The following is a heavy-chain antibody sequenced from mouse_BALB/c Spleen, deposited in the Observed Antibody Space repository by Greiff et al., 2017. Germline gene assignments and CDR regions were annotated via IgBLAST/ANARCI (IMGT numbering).Heavy chain of an antibody. J-gene: IGHJ1*01. D-gene: IGHD2-14*01. CDR3: TREVRRDWYLDV. CDR2: IRLKSNNYAT. V-gene: IGHV6-6*02. Sequence: EVQLVESGGGLVQPGGSMKLSCVASGFTFSNYWMNWVRQSPEKGLEWVAEIRLKSNNYATHYAESVKGRFTISRDDSKSSVYLQMNNLRAEDTGIYYCTREVRRDWYLDVWGAGTTVTVSS. CDR1: GFTFSNYW.